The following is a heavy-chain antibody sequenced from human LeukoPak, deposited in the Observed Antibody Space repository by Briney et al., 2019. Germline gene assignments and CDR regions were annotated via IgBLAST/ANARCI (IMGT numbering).Heavy chain of an antibody. Sequence: SQTLSLTCAVSGASISSGGYSWTWIRQPPGKGLEWIVNFYHSGSTYYNPSLKSRVTISVDRSNNLVSLMLSSVTAADTAVYYCARVGGGDRYYYYGMDVWGQGTTVTVSS. V-gene: IGHV4-30-2*01. CDR1: GASISSGGYS. J-gene: IGHJ6*02. CDR2: FYHSGST. CDR3: ARVGGGDRYYYYGMDV. D-gene: IGHD2-21*02.